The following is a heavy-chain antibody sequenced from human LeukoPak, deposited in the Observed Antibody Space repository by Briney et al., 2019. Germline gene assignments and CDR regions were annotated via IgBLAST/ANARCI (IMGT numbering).Heavy chain of an antibody. CDR3: AREGLIDAFDI. CDR2: ISSSSSYI. J-gene: IGHJ3*02. D-gene: IGHD6-19*01. CDR1: GFTFSSYS. V-gene: IGHV3-21*01. Sequence: GGSLRLSCAASGFTFSSYSMNWVRQAPGKGLEWVSSISSSSSYIYYADSVKGRFTISRDNAKNSLYLQMNSLRAEDTAVYYCAREGLIDAFDIWGQGTMVTVSS.